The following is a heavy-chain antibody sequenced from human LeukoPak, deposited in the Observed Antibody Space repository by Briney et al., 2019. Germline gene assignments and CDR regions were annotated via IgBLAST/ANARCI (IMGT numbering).Heavy chain of an antibody. V-gene: IGHV3-23*01. CDR1: GFTCSSYA. Sequence: WGSLRLSCAASGFTCSSYAMSWDPQAPGKGLVGCSAISGSGGSTYYADSVTGRFTISRDNSKNTLYLQMNSLRDEDTAVYYCAKDMRFDWTPYYFDYWGQGTLVTVSS. J-gene: IGHJ4*02. CDR3: AKDMRFDWTPYYFDY. D-gene: IGHD3-9*01. CDR2: ISGSGGST.